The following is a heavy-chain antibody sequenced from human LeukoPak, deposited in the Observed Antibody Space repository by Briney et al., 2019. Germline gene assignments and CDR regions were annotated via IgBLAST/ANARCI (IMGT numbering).Heavy chain of an antibody. D-gene: IGHD1-20*01. V-gene: IGHV3-30-3*01. Sequence: PGRSLTLSCAPSGFTFSTYATHWVPPAPGKGLEWVAVISYDGSNKYYADSVKGRFTSARDNSKNTLYMQMNSLSAEDTALYCGARGHNWNDGRFYFYGMDVWGQGTTVTVSS. CDR2: ISYDGSNK. J-gene: IGHJ6*02. CDR3: ARGHNWNDGRFYFYGMDV. CDR1: GFTFSTYA.